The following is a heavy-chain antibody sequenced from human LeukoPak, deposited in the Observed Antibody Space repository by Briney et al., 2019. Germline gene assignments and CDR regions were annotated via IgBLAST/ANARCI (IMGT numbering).Heavy chain of an antibody. V-gene: IGHV4-4*02. CDR2: VHLDGRT. D-gene: IGHD3-3*01. Sequence: SETLSLTCGVSGGSVISTNWWTWVRQPPGKGLEWIGEVHLDGRTNYNPSLESRLTISVDTSKNQFSLKLSSVTAADTAVYYCARSWRPDPFDYWGQGTLVTVSS. J-gene: IGHJ4*02. CDR1: GGSVISTNW. CDR3: ARSWRPDPFDY.